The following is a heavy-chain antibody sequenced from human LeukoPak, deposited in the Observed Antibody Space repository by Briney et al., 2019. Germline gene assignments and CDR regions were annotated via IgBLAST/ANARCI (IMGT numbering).Heavy chain of an antibody. V-gene: IGHV1-69*13. D-gene: IGHD1-26*01. CDR2: IIPIFGTA. CDR1: GGTFSSYA. Sequence: SVKVSCKASGGTFSSYATSWVRQAPGQGLEWMGGIIPIFGTANYAQKFQGRVTITADESTSTAYMELSSLRSEDTAVYYCASRIVGATPAFDIWGQGTMVTVSS. J-gene: IGHJ3*02. CDR3: ASRIVGATPAFDI.